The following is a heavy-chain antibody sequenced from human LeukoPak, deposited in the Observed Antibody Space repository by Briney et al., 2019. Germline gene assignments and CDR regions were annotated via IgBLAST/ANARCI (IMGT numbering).Heavy chain of an antibody. J-gene: IGHJ4*02. CDR3: AKSNGYFEY. D-gene: IGHD3-22*01. Sequence: PGGSLRLSCAASSSYAMSWVRQAPGKGLEWVSAITSSGSYTYYADSVKGRFTISRDNSKNTLYLQMNSLRDEDTAVYYCAKSNGYFEYWGQGTLVPVSS. V-gene: IGHV3-23*01. CDR2: ITSSGSYT. CDR1: SSYA.